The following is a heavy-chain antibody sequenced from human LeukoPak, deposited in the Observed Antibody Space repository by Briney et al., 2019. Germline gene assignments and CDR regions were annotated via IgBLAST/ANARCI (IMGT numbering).Heavy chain of an antibody. V-gene: IGHV4-61*02. D-gene: IGHD1-14*01. CDR3: TRGHGTVTHDY. CDR2: IYTSGST. Sequence: PSQTLSLTCTVSGGSISSGSYYWSWIRQPAGKGLEWIGRIYTSGSTNYNPSLKSRVTISVDTSKNQFSLKLSSVTAADTAVYYCTRGHGTVTHDYWGQGTLVTVSS. CDR1: GGSISSGSYY. J-gene: IGHJ4*02.